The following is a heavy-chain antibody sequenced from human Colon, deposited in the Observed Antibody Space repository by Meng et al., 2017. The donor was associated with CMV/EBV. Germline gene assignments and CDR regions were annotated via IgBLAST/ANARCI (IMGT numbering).Heavy chain of an antibody. CDR1: GFTFNRYA. CDR2: LTLNGDSV. D-gene: IGHD5-24*01. Sequence: SGFTFNRYAMNWVRQVPGRGLKWLAGLTLNGDSVYYADSVKGRFTISRDNSKNTLYLQMNGLRAEDTAIYYCTKGFYSYPEVMGMDVWGQGTPVTVSS. CDR3: TKGFYSYPEVMGMDV. J-gene: IGHJ6*02. V-gene: IGHV3-23*01.